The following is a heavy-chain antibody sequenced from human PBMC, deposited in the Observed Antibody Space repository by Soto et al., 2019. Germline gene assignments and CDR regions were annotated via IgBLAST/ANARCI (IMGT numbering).Heavy chain of an antibody. Sequence: PSETLSLTCAVYGGSFSGYYWSWIRQPPGKGLEWIGEINHSGSTNYNPSLKSRVTISVDTSKNQFSLKLSSVTAADAAVYYCARSTREPITMVRGVFFDYWGQGALVTVSS. D-gene: IGHD3-10*01. CDR3: ARSTREPITMVRGVFFDY. V-gene: IGHV4-34*01. J-gene: IGHJ4*02. CDR1: GGSFSGYY. CDR2: INHSGST.